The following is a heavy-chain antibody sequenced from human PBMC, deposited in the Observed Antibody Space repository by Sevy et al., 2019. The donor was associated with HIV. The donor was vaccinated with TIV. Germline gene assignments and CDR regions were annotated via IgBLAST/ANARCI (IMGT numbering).Heavy chain of an antibody. Sequence: ASVKVSCKASGYTFTDYYLHWLRQAPGQGLERVGYINPKSGVTNYPRKFRGRVTVTADTSLGTVYMEVRSLRSDDTALYYCARGRVMFDSWGQGTLVTVSS. CDR2: INPKSGVT. CDR3: ARGRVMFDS. CDR1: GYTFTDYY. V-gene: IGHV1-2*02. J-gene: IGHJ4*02.